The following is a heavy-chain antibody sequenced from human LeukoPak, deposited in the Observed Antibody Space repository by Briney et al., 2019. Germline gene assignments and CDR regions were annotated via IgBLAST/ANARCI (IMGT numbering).Heavy chain of an antibody. CDR2: IRGKAYGGAT. J-gene: IGHJ4*02. D-gene: IGHD3-9*01. CDR1: GFTFGDYA. V-gene: IGHV3-49*03. CDR3: TRDSRRKYYDILTGMLISTWDFDH. Sequence: GGSLRLSCTASGFTFGDYAMSWFRQAPGKGLEWVSFIRGKAYGGATEYAASVKGRFTISRDDSKSIAYLQMNSLKTEDTAVYYCTRDSRRKYYDILTGMLISTWDFDHWGQGTLVTVSS.